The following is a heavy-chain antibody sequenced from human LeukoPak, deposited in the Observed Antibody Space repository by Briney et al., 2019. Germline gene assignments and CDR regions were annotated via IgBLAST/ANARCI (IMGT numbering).Heavy chain of an antibody. CDR2: IRRKGYGWTT. Sequence: GGSLRLSCTASGFTFGDYAMSWVRQAPGKGLEWVGFIRRKGYGWTTEYAASVKCRFTSEREDNKSIAYLQMNSLKTEDTAVYYCTSPSVEMATIREYWGQGTLVTVSS. V-gene: IGHV3-49*04. J-gene: IGHJ4*02. CDR1: GFTFGDYA. D-gene: IGHD5-24*01. CDR3: TSPSVEMATIREY.